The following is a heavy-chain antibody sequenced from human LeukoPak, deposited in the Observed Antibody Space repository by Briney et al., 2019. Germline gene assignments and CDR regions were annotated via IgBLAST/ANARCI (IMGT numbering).Heavy chain of an antibody. J-gene: IGHJ4*02. Sequence: GRSLRLSCAASGFTFSSYGMHWVRQAPGKGLEWVSAISGSGGSTYYADSVKGRFTISRDNSKNTLYLQMNSLRAEDTAVYYCAKLLQWLDYWGQGTLVTVSS. D-gene: IGHD6-19*01. CDR3: AKLLQWLDY. CDR2: ISGSGGST. V-gene: IGHV3-23*01. CDR1: GFTFSSYG.